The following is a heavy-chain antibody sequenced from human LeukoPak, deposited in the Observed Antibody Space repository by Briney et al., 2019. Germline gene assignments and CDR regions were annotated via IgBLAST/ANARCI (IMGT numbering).Heavy chain of an antibody. CDR3: VREISSGLTFDI. V-gene: IGHV3-21*01. Sequence: GGSLRLSCAASGFTFSSYSMNWVRQAPGKGLEWVSSISSSSSYIYYADSVKGRFTISRDNAKNSLYLQMNSLRAEDTAVYYCVREISSGLTFDIWGQGTMVTVSS. CDR1: GFTFSSYS. CDR2: ISSSSSYI. D-gene: IGHD3/OR15-3a*01. J-gene: IGHJ3*02.